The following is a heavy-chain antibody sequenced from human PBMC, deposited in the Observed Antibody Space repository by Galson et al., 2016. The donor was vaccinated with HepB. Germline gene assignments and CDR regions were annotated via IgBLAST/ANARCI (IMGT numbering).Heavy chain of an antibody. CDR1: GDSIFTNR. Sequence: SETLSLTCTVSGDSIFTNRWNWVRQSPGKELEWIGNIYYSGTTYYKSSLQSRVTTSIDMSRNQFSLNLTSVTAADTAVYYCVRGRHHEFFPYDYYGMDVWGQGTTVTVSS. CDR3: VRGRHHEFFPYDYYGMDV. CDR2: IYYSGTT. D-gene: IGHD3-10*01. J-gene: IGHJ6*02. V-gene: IGHV4-59*13.